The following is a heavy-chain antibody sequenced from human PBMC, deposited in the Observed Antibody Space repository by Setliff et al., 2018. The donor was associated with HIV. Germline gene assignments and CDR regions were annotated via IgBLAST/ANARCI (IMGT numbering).Heavy chain of an antibody. D-gene: IGHD2-21*02. CDR1: GGSITGYF. J-gene: IGHJ4*02. CDR3: ARELYGGNSRPFDY. Sequence: SETLSLTCTISGGSITGYFWSWIRQPPGKGLEWIGYIYYSGSTNYKPSLKSRVTMSVDTSKNQVSLRLKSVTAADTAVYFCARELYGGNSRPFDYWGQGALVTVSS. CDR2: IYYSGST. V-gene: IGHV4-59*01.